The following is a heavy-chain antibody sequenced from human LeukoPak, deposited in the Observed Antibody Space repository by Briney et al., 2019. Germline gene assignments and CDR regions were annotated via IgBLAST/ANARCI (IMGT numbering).Heavy chain of an antibody. Sequence: SETLSLTCAVYGGSFSGYYWSWIRQPPGKGLEWIGEINHSGSTNYNPSLKSRVTISVDTSKNQFSLKLSSVTVADTAVYYCASRRYFDYWGQGTLVTVSS. CDR2: INHSGST. J-gene: IGHJ4*02. CDR1: GGSFSGYY. V-gene: IGHV4-34*01. CDR3: ASRRYFDY.